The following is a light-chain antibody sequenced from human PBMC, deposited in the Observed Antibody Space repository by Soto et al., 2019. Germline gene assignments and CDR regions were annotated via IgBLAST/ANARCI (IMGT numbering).Light chain of an antibody. V-gene: IGKV1-9*01. CDR2: AAS. J-gene: IGKJ4*01. CDR3: QQLSAYPLT. CDR1: QGISRS. Sequence: DIQLTQSPSFLSASVGDRVTITCRASQGISRSLAWYQQKPGKAPKVLIYAASTLQSGVPSAFSGSGSGTEFTLTISSLQPEDSASYYCQQLSAYPLTFGGGTKVEIK.